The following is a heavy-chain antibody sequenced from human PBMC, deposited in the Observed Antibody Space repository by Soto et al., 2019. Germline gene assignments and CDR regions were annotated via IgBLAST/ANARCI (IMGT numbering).Heavy chain of an antibody. V-gene: IGHV3-23*01. D-gene: IGHD3-9*01. J-gene: IGHJ4*02. CDR1: GFTFSDYY. CDR2: ISGSGGST. CDR3: AKDLRGYYDILTGYLN. Sequence: TGGSLRLSCAASGFTFSDYYMSWIRQAPGKGLEWVSAISGSGGSTYYADSVKGRFTISRDNSKNTLYLQMNSLRAEDTAVYYCAKDLRGYYDILTGYLNWGQGTLVTV.